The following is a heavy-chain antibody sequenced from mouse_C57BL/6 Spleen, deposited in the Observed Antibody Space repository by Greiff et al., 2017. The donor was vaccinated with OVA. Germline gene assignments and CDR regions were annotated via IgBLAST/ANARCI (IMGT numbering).Heavy chain of an antibody. CDR2: FHPYNDDT. V-gene: IGHV1-47*01. D-gene: IGHD2-2*01. J-gene: IGHJ2*01. Sequence: QVQLQQSGAELVKPGASVKMSCKASGYTFTTYPIAWMTQNPGKSLEWIGNFHPYNDDTTYNEKFKGKATLTVEKSSSTVYLELSRLTSDDSAVYDCARGLGYGYGDYFDYWGQGTTLTVSS. CDR1: GYTFTTYP. CDR3: ARGLGYGYGDYFDY.